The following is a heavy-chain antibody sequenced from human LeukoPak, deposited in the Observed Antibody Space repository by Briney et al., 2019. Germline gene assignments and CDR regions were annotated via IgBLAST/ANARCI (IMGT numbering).Heavy chain of an antibody. V-gene: IGHV3-23*01. Sequence: PGGSLRLSCAASGFTFSSYAMSWVRQAPGKGLEWVSAISGSGGSTYYADSVKGRFTISRDNSKNTLYLQMNSLRAEDTAVYYCARLGYCTSGICYSLDYWGQGTLVTVSS. CDR1: GFTFSSYA. CDR2: ISGSGGST. CDR3: ARLGYCTSGICYSLDY. J-gene: IGHJ4*02. D-gene: IGHD2-8*01.